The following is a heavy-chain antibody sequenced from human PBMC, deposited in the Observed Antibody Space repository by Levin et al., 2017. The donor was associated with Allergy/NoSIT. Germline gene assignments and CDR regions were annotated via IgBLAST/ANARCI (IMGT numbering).Heavy chain of an antibody. V-gene: IGHV4-4*02. D-gene: IGHD4-17*01. J-gene: IGHJ3*02. CDR3: ARDPTVTTVRDAFDI. Sequence: LSQTLSLTCAVSGGSISSSNWWSWVRQPPGKGLEWIGEIYHSGSTNYNPSLKSRVTISVDKSKNQFSLKLSSVTAADTAVYYCARDPTVTTVRDAFDIWGQGTMVTVSS. CDR2: IYHSGST. CDR1: GGSISSSNW.